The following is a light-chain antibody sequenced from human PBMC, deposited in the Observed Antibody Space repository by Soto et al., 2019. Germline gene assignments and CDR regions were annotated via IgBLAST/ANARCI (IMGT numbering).Light chain of an antibody. CDR1: QSLSSY. J-gene: IGKJ4*01. CDR2: AAA. CDR3: QQTYRTLT. Sequence: DIQMTQSPASLSASVGDRVTITCRASQSLSSYLNWYQQKPGKAPKLLIYAAANLQGGVPSRFSGSGSGTDFTLTISSLQHEYFSTYYCQQTYRTLTFGGGTKVEIK. V-gene: IGKV1-39*01.